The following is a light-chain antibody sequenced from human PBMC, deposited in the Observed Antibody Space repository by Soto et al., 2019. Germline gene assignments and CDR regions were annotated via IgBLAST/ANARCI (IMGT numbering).Light chain of an antibody. CDR3: SSYTSSSTYV. Sequence: QSALTQPASVSGSPGQSIAISCTGTSRDVGGYNFVSWYQQHAHKAPKLMISDDSNRPSGVSNRFSGSKSGNTASLTISGLQAEDEADYYCSSYTSSSTYVFGTGTKLTVL. CDR1: SRDVGGYNF. J-gene: IGLJ1*01. CDR2: DDS. V-gene: IGLV2-14*01.